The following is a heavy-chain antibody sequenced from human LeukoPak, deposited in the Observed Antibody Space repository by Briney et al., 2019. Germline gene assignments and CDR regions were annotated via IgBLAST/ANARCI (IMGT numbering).Heavy chain of an antibody. Sequence: GGSLRLSCAASGFTFSSYAMSWVRQAPGKGLEWVSAISGSGGSTYYADSVKGRFTISRDNSKNTLYLQMNSLRAEDTAVYYCAEVRGRGVIIASLDYWGQGTLVTVSS. CDR3: AEVRGRGVIIASLDY. J-gene: IGHJ4*02. D-gene: IGHD3-10*01. CDR1: GFTFSSYA. CDR2: ISGSGGST. V-gene: IGHV3-23*01.